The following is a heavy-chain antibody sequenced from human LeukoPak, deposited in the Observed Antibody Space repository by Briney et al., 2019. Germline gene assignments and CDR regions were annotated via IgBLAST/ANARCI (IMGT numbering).Heavy chain of an antibody. D-gene: IGHD5/OR15-5a*01. CDR1: GFAFSGYS. CDR3: SRDFSTI. V-gene: IGHV3-48*01. J-gene: IGHJ6*02. CDR2: ISTTNSTI. Sequence: GGSLRLSCAASGFAFSGYSMNWVRQAPGKGLEWISYISTTNSTIYYAASVKGRFTISRDNAKNSLYLQMNSLRAEDTAMYYCSRDFSTIWGQGTNGTGSS.